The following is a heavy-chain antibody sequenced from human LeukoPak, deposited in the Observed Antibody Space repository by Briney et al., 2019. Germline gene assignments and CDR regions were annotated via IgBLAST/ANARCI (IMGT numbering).Heavy chain of an antibody. V-gene: IGHV3-23*01. CDR1: GFTFSSYA. Sequence: GGSLRLSCAASGFTFSSYATSWVRQAPGKGLEWVSAISGSGGSTYYADSVKGRFTISRDNSKNTLYLQMNSLRAEDTAVYYCAKGLLRIAAAGSDYWGQGTLVTVSS. J-gene: IGHJ4*02. CDR3: AKGLLRIAAAGSDY. CDR2: ISGSGGST. D-gene: IGHD6-13*01.